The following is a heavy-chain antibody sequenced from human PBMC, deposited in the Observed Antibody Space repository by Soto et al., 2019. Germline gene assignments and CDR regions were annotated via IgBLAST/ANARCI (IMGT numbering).Heavy chain of an antibody. Sequence: GGSLRLSCAASGFTFSSYAMSWVRQAPGKGLEWVSAISGSGGSTYYADSVKGRFTISRDNSKNTLYLQMNSLRAEDTAVYYCAKRYGISELDIVVVPAARHAFDIWGQGTMVTVSS. CDR1: GFTFSSYA. CDR2: ISGSGGST. CDR3: AKRYGISELDIVVVPAARHAFDI. D-gene: IGHD2-2*03. V-gene: IGHV3-23*01. J-gene: IGHJ3*02.